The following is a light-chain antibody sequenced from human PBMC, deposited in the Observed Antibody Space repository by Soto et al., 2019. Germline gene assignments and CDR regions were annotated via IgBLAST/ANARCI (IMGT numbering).Light chain of an antibody. V-gene: IGKV3-11*01. CDR2: DAS. CDR3: QQRSNWPS. CDR1: QSVGRS. J-gene: IGKJ4*01. Sequence: IVLKQSPATLSLSPGDRATLSCRASQSVGRSLAWYQQKPGQAPKLLIYDASNRAAGIAARFSGSGSGTDFTLTISSLESEDFAVYYCQQRSNWPSFGGGTKVEIK.